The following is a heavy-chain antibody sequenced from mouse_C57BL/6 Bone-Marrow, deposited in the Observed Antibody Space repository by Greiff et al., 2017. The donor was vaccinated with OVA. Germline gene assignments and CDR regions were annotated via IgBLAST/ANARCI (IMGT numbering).Heavy chain of an antibody. CDR2: IDPETGGT. J-gene: IGHJ2*01. V-gene: IGHV1-15*01. CDR1: GYTFTDYE. D-gene: IGHD1-1*01. Sequence: QVQLKQSGAELVRPGASVTLSCKASGYTFTDYEMHWVKQTPVHGLEWIGAIDPETGGTAYNQKFKGKAILTADKSSSTAYMVLRSLTSEDSAVYYCTREGLYYYGSSYEGYWGQGTTLTVSS. CDR3: TREGLYYYGSSYEGY.